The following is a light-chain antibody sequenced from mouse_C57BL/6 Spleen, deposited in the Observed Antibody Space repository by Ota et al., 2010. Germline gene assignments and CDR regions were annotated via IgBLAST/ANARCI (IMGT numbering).Light chain of an antibody. V-gene: IGKV8-28*01. CDR1: QSLLNXGNQKNY. Sequence: DIVMTQSPSSLTVTAGEKVTMSCKSSQSLLNXGNQKNYLAWYQQKPGQPPKLLIYGASTRESGVPDRFTGSGSGTDFTLTISSVQAEDLAVYYCQNDHSYPFTFGSGNKVG. CDR3: QNDHSYPFT. J-gene: IGKJ4*01. CDR2: GAS.